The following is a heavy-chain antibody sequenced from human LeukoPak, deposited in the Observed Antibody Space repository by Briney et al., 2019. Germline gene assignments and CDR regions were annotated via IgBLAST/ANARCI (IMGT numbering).Heavy chain of an antibody. CDR3: AIGGGASGTCFGH. CDR2: VSASGEIT. V-gene: IGHV3-48*03. J-gene: IGHJ1*01. D-gene: IGHD1-26*01. CDR1: GFSFDRYD. Sequence: GGSLRLSCAASGFSFDRYDMNWVRRAPGKGLEWISFVSASGEITYYADSVRGRFSISRDNAKSSLALQMHSLRVEDTAVYYCAIGGGASGTCFGHWGQGTLVTVFS.